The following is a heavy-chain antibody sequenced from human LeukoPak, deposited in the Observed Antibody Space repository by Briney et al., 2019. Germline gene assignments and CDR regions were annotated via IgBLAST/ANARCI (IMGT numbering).Heavy chain of an antibody. Sequence: PSETLSLTCTVSGGSNSSYYWSWIRQPPGKGLEWIGYIYYSGSTNYNLSLKSRVTISVDTSKNQFSLKLSSVTAADTAVYYCVTGDHSPYYFHYWGQGTLVTVSS. D-gene: IGHD2-21*02. CDR2: IYYSGST. CDR3: VTGDHSPYYFHY. J-gene: IGHJ4*02. CDR1: GGSNSSYY. V-gene: IGHV4-59*01.